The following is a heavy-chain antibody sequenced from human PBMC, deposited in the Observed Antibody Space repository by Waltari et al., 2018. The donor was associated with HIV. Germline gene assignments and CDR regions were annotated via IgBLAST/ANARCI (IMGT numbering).Heavy chain of an antibody. CDR3: ARDPQYCSSTSCSYYFDY. V-gene: IGHV3-30-3*01. J-gene: IGHJ4*02. CDR1: GFNFSSYA. Sequence: QVQLVESGGGVVQPGRSLRLSCAASGFNFSSYAMHWVRQAPGKGLEWVAVISYDGSNKYYADSVKGRFTISRDNSKNTLYLQMNSLRAEDTAVYYCARDPQYCSSTSCSYYFDYWGQGTLVTVSS. D-gene: IGHD2-2*01. CDR2: ISYDGSNK.